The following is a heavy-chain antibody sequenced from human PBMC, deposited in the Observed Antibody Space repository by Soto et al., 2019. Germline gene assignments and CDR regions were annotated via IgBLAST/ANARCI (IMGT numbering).Heavy chain of an antibody. D-gene: IGHD7-27*01. CDR3: ARVGTGDQDY. CDR1: GGSFSGYY. Sequence: QVQLQQWGAGLLKPSETLSLTCAVYGGSFSGYYWSWIRQPPGKGLEWIGEINHRGSTNYNPSLKSRDIIPVDTSKNRFSLKLSSVTAADTAVYYCARVGTGDQDYWGQGTLVTVSS. J-gene: IGHJ4*02. CDR2: INHRGST. V-gene: IGHV4-34*01.